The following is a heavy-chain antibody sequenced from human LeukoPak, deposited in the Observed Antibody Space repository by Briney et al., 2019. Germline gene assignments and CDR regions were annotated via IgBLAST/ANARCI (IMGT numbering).Heavy chain of an antibody. Sequence: SETLSLTCAVYGGSFSGYYWSWIRQPPGKGLEWIGEINHSGSTNYNPSLKSRVTISVDTSKKQFSLKLSSVTAADTAVYYCTRHPAYFDSSGYSYYWYFDLWGRGTLVTVSS. CDR3: TRHPAYFDSSGYSYYWYFDL. CDR2: INHSGST. J-gene: IGHJ2*01. V-gene: IGHV4-34*01. CDR1: GGSFSGYY. D-gene: IGHD3-22*01.